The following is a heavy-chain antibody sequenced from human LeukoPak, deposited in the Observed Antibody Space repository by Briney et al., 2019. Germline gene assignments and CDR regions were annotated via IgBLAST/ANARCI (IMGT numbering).Heavy chain of an antibody. J-gene: IGHJ6*03. CDR1: GFTFSRYW. Sequence: GGALRLSCAASGFTFSRYWVHLGGQAAGKGLGGVAGINSDGSRTIYADSVKGRVTISRENAKNTLYLQINSLSAEDTAVYYCARPHGYRYGSYYMDVSGKGTTVTISS. CDR2: INSDGSRT. CDR3: ARPHGYRYGSYYMDV. D-gene: IGHD5-18*01. V-gene: IGHV3-74*01.